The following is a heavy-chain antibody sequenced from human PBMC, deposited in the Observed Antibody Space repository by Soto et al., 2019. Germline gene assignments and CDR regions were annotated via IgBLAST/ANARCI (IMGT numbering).Heavy chain of an antibody. J-gene: IGHJ4*02. V-gene: IGHV3-30-3*01. D-gene: IGHD3-10*01. CDR2: ISYEGSNK. CDR1: GFTFRSYA. Sequence: QVQLVESGGGVVQPVRSLRLSCAASGFTFRSYAMHWVRQAPGKGLEWVAVISYEGSNKYYADSVKGRLTISRDNSKNTLYLQMNSLRAEDTAVYYCARDRVTMVRGVIPNFDYWGQGTLVTVSS. CDR3: ARDRVTMVRGVIPNFDY.